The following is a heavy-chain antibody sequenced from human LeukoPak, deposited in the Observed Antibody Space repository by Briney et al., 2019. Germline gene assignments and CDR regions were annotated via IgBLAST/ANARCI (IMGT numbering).Heavy chain of an antibody. CDR2: IYPGDSDT. Sequence: LGESLKISCKGSGNSFNNYFIAWVRQMPGKGLEWMGIIYPGDSDTRYSPSFQGQVTISADKSINTVYLQWGSLEASDTAIYYCARQNILGSTKAPLDPWGQGTLVTVSS. J-gene: IGHJ5*02. CDR3: ARQNILGSTKAPLDP. CDR1: GNSFNNYF. D-gene: IGHD1-26*01. V-gene: IGHV5-51*01.